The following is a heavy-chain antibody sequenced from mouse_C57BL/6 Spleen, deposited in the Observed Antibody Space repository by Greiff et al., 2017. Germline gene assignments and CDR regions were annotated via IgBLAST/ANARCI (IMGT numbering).Heavy chain of an antibody. J-gene: IGHJ3*01. CDR3: ARDSSGRFAY. CDR2: IRNKANGYTT. V-gene: IGHV7-3*01. CDR1: GFTFTDYY. Sequence: VESGGGLVQPGGSLSLSCAASGFTFTDYYMSWVRQPPGKALEWLGFIRNKANGYTTEYSASVKGRFTISRDNSQSILYLQMNALRAEDSATYYCARDSSGRFAYWGQGTLVTVSA. D-gene: IGHD3-2*02.